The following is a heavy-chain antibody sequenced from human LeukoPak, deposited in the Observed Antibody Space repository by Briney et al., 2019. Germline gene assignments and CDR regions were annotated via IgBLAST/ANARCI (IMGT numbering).Heavy chain of an antibody. Sequence: SETLSLTCTVSGDSIDSRDYYWGWIRQAPGKGLEWIGTIYYSGNTYTNPSLRSRLTISVDTSKNQFSLRLTSVTAADTAVYYCARLKSPLRHFYGSGWDMGSHYVDYWGQGTLVIVSS. J-gene: IGHJ4*02. D-gene: IGHD3-10*01. CDR1: GDSIDSRDYY. V-gene: IGHV4-39*01. CDR3: ARLKSPLRHFYGSGWDMGSHYVDY. CDR2: IYYSGNT.